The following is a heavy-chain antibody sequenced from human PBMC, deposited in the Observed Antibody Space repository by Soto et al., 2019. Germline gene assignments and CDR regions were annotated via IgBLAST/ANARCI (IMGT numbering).Heavy chain of an antibody. D-gene: IGHD5-12*01. CDR3: ARERGELATNGEADAFDI. CDR1: GFTFSSYG. CDR2: IWYDGSNK. Sequence: VQLVESGGGVVQPGRSLRLSCAASGFTFSSYGMHWVRQAPGKGLEWVAAIWYDGSNKYYADSVKGRFTISRDNSKNTPYRQMHSLRAEDTAVSYCARERGELATNGEADAFDICGQGTIVTVSS. J-gene: IGHJ3*02. V-gene: IGHV3-33*01.